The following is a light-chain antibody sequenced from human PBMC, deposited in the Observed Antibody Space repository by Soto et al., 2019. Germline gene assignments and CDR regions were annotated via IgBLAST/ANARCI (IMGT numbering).Light chain of an antibody. CDR1: QSISSW. CDR2: EAS. Sequence: DIQMTKSPSTMSASVGDRVTITCRASQSISSWLAWYHQKPGKAPKLLIYEASNLESGVPSRFSGSGSGTVFTLTIGSLLPDDCETYYCQQPKNYPWTFDNRNTVDIK. V-gene: IGKV1-5*03. CDR3: QQPKNYPWT. J-gene: IGKJ1*01.